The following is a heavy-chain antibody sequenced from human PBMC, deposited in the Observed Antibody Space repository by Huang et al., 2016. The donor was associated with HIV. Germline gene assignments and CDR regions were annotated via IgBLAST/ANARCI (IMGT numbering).Heavy chain of an antibody. J-gene: IGHJ5*02. CDR2: IIPIFGTP. D-gene: IGHD1-1*01. CDR3: ARDRKYDNAWYWFDP. Sequence: QVQLVQSGAEVKKPGSSVRVSCEASGGTFSSYAINWVRQAPGQGLEWMGVIIPIFGTPNYAQKFQRRVTITADESTSTAYMELSSLRSDDTAVYYCARDRKYDNAWYWFDPWGQGTLVTVSS. CDR1: GGTFSSYA. V-gene: IGHV1-69*01.